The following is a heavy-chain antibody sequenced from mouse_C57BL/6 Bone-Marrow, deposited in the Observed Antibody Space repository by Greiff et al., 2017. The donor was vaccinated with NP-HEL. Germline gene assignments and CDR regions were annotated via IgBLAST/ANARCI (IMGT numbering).Heavy chain of an antibody. Sequence: VKLMESGPGLVQPSQSLSITCTVSGFSLTSYGVHWVRQSPGKGLEWLGVIWSGGSTDYNAAFISRLSISKDNSKSQVFFKMNSLQADDTAIYYCAGYYDYDPPWFAYWGQGTLVTVSA. J-gene: IGHJ3*01. CDR2: IWSGGST. CDR1: GFSLTSYG. D-gene: IGHD2-4*01. CDR3: AGYYDYDPPWFAY. V-gene: IGHV2-2*01.